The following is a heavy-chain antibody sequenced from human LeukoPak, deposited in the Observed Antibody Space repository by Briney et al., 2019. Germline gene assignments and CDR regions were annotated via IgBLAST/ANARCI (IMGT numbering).Heavy chain of an antibody. CDR3: ARHYREGIAARQDNWFDP. D-gene: IGHD6-6*01. V-gene: IGHV5-51*01. CDR1: GYIFTSYW. CDR2: IYPGDSDT. J-gene: IGHJ5*02. Sequence: GESLKISCKGSGYIFTSYWIGWVRQMPGKGLEWMGIIYPGDSDTRYSPSFQGQVTISADKSISTAYLQWSSLKASDTAMYYCARHYREGIAARQDNWFDPWGQGTLVTVSS.